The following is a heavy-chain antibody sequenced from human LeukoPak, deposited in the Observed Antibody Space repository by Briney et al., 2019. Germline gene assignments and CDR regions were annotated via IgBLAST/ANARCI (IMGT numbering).Heavy chain of an antibody. CDR1: GYTFTSYG. CDR2: ISAYNGNT. J-gene: IGHJ4*02. D-gene: IGHD3-16*02. CDR3: ARVSERLGELSSLDY. Sequence: GASVKVSCKASGYTFTSYGISWVRQAPGQGLEWMGWISAYNGNTNYAQKLQGRVTMTTDTSTSTAYMELRSLRSDDTAVYYCARVSERLGELSSLDYWGQGTLVTVSS. V-gene: IGHV1-18*01.